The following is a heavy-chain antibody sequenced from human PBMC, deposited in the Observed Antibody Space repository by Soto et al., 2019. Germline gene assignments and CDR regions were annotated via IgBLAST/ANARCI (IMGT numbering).Heavy chain of an antibody. CDR1: GYSFTTYG. J-gene: IGHJ4*01. Sequence: ASVKVSYKASGYSFTTYGISWVRQAPGQGLEWMGWISAYNGNTNYAQKFKGRVTMTTDTSTSTVYMELRSLTSDDTAVYYCARDVRVGHHGRFVVVISIFDYW. V-gene: IGHV1-18*01. CDR2: ISAYNGNT. CDR3: ARDVRVGHHGRFVVVISIFDY. D-gene: IGHD2-21*01.